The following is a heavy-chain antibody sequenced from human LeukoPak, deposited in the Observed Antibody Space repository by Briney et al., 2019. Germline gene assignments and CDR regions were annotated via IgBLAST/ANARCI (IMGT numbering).Heavy chain of an antibody. CDR2: IGGSGDST. CDR1: GFTFSNYA. D-gene: IGHD3-22*01. V-gene: IGHV3-23*01. CDR3: TTARITMILLRY. Sequence: GGSLRLSCAASGFTFSNYAMSWVRQAPGKGLEWVSTIGGSGDSTYYANSVRGRFTISRDNSKDTLYLQMNSLKTEDTAVYYCTTARITMILLRYWGQGTLVTVSS. J-gene: IGHJ4*02.